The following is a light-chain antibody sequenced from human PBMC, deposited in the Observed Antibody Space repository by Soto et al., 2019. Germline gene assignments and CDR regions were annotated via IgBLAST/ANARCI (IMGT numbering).Light chain of an antibody. Sequence: EIVLTHSPGTLSLSPGERATLSCRASQSVSSSYLAWYQQKPGQAPRLLIYGASSRATGIPDRFSGSGSGTDFTLTISRLEPEDFAVYYCQQYGSSPQTFGPGTKVDIK. CDR3: QQYGSSPQT. J-gene: IGKJ3*01. V-gene: IGKV3-20*01. CDR2: GAS. CDR1: QSVSSSY.